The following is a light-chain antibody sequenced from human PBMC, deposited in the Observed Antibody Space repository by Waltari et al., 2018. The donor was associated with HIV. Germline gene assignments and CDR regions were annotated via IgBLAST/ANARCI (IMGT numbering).Light chain of an antibody. V-gene: IGLV3-25*03. CDR2: NDT. CDR3: QSADSKASLWV. CDR1: ALPKQY. J-gene: IGLJ3*02. Sequence: SYELTQPPSVSVSPGQTARITCLGDALPKQYASWYPQRPGPAPVLVICNDTETRQGSPDRFAGSSSGTTATLTIIGVQAQDEADYHCQSADSKASLWVFGGETKLTVL.